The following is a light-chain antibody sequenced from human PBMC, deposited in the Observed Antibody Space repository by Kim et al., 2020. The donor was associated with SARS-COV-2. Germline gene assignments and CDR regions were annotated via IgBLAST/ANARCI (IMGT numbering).Light chain of an antibody. CDR3: SSRDTTNSHVV. V-gene: IGLV3-19*01. CDR1: SLKTSY. Sequence: SSELTQDPAVSVALGQTVKITCHGDSLKTSYATWYQQKPGQAPVLVLYGKDNRPLGIPDRFSGSSSSNTGSLTITGAQAEDEADYYCSSRDTTNSHVVFG. J-gene: IGLJ3*02. CDR2: GKD.